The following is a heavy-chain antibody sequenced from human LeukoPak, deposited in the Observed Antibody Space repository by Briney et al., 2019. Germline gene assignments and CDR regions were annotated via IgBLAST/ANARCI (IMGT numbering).Heavy chain of an antibody. CDR2: IKQDGSEK. J-gene: IGHJ6*02. CDR3: ARASLYYYGMDV. V-gene: IGHV3-7*03. Sequence: GGSLRLSCAASGFTFDDYGMSWVRQAPGKGLEWVANIKQDGSEKHYVDSVKGRFTISRDDAKSSLYLQMNSLRAEDTAVYYCARASLYYYGMDVWGQGTTVTVSS. CDR1: GFTFDDYG.